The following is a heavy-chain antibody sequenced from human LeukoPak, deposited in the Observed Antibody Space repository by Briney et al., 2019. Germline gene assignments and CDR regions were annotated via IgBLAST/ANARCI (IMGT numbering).Heavy chain of an antibody. CDR3: SLTGGISDRYYYYMDV. V-gene: IGHV1-18*01. CDR1: GYTFTSYG. J-gene: IGHJ6*03. Sequence: GASVKVSCKASGYTFTSYGISWVRQAPGQGLEWMGWISAYNGNTSYAQKLQGRVTMTTNKSTSTAYMELRSLRSDDTAACDGSLTGGISDRYYYYMDVWGKGTTVTVSS. CDR2: ISAYNGNT. D-gene: IGHD4-11*01.